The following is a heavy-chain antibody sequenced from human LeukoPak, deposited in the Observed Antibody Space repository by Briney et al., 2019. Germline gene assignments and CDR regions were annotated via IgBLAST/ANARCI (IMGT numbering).Heavy chain of an antibody. CDR1: GGSVSSGSYY. Sequence: SETLSLTCTVSGGSVSSGSYYWSWIRQPPGKGLEWIGYVYYSGSTNYNPSLKSRVTTSIDTSKNQFSLKLSSVTAADTAVYYCAREAVAGTLHFDYWGQGTLVTVSS. J-gene: IGHJ4*02. CDR2: VYYSGST. V-gene: IGHV4-61*01. CDR3: AREAVAGTLHFDY. D-gene: IGHD6-19*01.